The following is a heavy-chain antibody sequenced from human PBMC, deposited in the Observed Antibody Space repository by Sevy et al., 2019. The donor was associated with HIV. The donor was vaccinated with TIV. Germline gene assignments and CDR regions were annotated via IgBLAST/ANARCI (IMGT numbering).Heavy chain of an antibody. V-gene: IGHV3-21*01. CDR3: ASLPLTDYYDSSDFDY. D-gene: IGHD3-22*01. CDR1: GFTFSSYS. Sequence: GGSLRLSCAASGFTFSSYSMNWVRQAPGKGLEWVSSISSSSYIYYADSVKGRFTISRDNAKNSLYLQMNSLRAEDTVVYYCASLPLTDYYDSSDFDYWGQGTLVTVSS. J-gene: IGHJ4*02. CDR2: ISSSSYI.